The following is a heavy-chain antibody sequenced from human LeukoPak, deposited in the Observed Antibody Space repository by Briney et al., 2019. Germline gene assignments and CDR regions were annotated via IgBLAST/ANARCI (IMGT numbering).Heavy chain of an antibody. Sequence: SETLSLTCTIYGGSFSNYYLTWIRQPPGKGLEWIAEIHPSGSTNYNPSLKSRVTISVDTSNNQFSLKLSSVTAADTAVYYCARGLDEYKGGNSWGQGTLVTVSS. CDR3: ARGLDEYKGGNS. J-gene: IGHJ4*02. V-gene: IGHV4-34*01. CDR2: IHPSGST. D-gene: IGHD5-24*01. CDR1: GGSFSNYY.